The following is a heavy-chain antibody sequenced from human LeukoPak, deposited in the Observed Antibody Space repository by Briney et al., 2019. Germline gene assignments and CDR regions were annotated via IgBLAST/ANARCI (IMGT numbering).Heavy chain of an antibody. D-gene: IGHD1-1*01. V-gene: IGHV4-34*01. Sequence: KPSETLSLTCTVSGVSISSYYWSWIRQTPGKGLEWIGEITHSGSTSYNPSLKSRVTISLDTSKNQFSLKMSSVTASDTAVYYCARTGTTHYQYYGMDVWGQGTTVTVSS. CDR2: ITHSGST. J-gene: IGHJ6*02. CDR3: ARTGTTHYQYYGMDV. CDR1: GVSISSYY.